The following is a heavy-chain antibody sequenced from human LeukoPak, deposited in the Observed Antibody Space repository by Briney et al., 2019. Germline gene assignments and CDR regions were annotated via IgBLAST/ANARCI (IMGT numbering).Heavy chain of an antibody. V-gene: IGHV4-34*01. CDR3: TRGDYAPRFDY. D-gene: IGHD3-16*01. Sequence: PSETLSRTCAVYGGSFSGYYWSWIRQSPETGLEWIGEINHSGGTNYNPSLKSRVTISVDTSKNQFSLKLSSVTAADTAVYYCTRGDYAPRFDYWGRGTLVTVSS. CDR2: INHSGGT. J-gene: IGHJ4*02. CDR1: GGSFSGYY.